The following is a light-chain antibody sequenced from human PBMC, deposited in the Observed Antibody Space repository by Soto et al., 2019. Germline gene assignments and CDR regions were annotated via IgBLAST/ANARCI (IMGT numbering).Light chain of an antibody. Sequence: DIAMTQSPSSVSTSVGDRVTITCRASQDIKNWLAWYQQKPGGAPKLLIYAASSVQSGVPSRFSGSGFGTDFTLTISSLQPEDFATYHCQQTSTFPRTFGGGTKVEI. CDR3: QQTSTFPRT. V-gene: IGKV1-12*01. J-gene: IGKJ4*01. CDR1: QDIKNW. CDR2: AAS.